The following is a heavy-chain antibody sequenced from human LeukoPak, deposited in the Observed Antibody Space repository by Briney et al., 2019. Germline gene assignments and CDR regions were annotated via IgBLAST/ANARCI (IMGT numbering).Heavy chain of an antibody. CDR3: ARDLYGDLGDY. D-gene: IGHD4-17*01. CDR2: IHPNTGVT. CDR1: GYTFTGYY. J-gene: IGHJ4*02. V-gene: IGHV1-2*02. Sequence: ASVTVSFKASGYTFTGYYIHWVRLTPGQGLEWMGWIHPNTGVTNYAQKFQARVTIARDTSISTAYMELSSLTSDDTAVYYCARDLYGDLGDYWGQGTPVIVSS.